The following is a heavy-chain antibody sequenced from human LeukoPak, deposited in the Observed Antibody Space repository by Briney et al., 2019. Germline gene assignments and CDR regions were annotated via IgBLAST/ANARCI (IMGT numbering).Heavy chain of an antibody. CDR1: GFTFTSYA. V-gene: IGHV3-23*01. CDR2: ISGSGSST. CDR3: ARDYGSFDY. Sequence: GGSLRLSCAASGFTFTSYAMNWVRQAPGKGLEWVSTISGSGSSTYYVDSVKGRFTISRDNSKNTLYLQMNSLRAEDTAVYYCARDYGSFDYWGQGTLVTVSS. D-gene: IGHD4-17*01. J-gene: IGHJ4*02.